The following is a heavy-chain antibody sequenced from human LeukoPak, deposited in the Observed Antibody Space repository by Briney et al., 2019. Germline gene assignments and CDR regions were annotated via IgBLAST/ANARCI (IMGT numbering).Heavy chain of an antibody. CDR3: ARDQPHMDV. Sequence: SETLSLTCAVSGYSISSGYYWVWIRQPPGKGLEWIGSIYHSGTTYYNPSFKSRVTISVDTSKNQFSLKLSSVTAADTAEYHCARDQPHMDVWGKGTTVTVSS. V-gene: IGHV4-38-2*02. CDR2: IYHSGTT. J-gene: IGHJ6*03. CDR1: GYSISSGYY.